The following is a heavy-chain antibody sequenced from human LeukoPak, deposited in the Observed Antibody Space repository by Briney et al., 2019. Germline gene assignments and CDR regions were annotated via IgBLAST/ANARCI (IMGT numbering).Heavy chain of an antibody. V-gene: IGHV4-59*01. Sequence: SETLSLTCTVSGGSISSYYWSWIRQPPGKGLEWIGYIYYSGSTNYNPSLKSRVTISVDTSKNQFSLKLSSATAADTAVYYCAGSYYYDQFDYWGQGTLVTVSS. CDR1: GGSISSYY. CDR2: IYYSGST. J-gene: IGHJ4*02. CDR3: AGSYYYDQFDY. D-gene: IGHD3-22*01.